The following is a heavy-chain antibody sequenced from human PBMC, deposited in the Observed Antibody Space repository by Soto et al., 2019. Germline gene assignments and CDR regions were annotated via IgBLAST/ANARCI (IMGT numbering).Heavy chain of an antibody. J-gene: IGHJ4*02. D-gene: IGHD1-26*01. CDR1: GGSISSYY. CDR3: ATLGATKGFDY. Sequence: SETLSLTCTVSGGSISSYYWSWIRQPPGKGLEWIGYIYYSGSTNYNPSLKSRVTISVDTSKNQFSLKLSSVTDADTAVYYCATLGATKGFDYWGQGTLVTVSS. CDR2: IYYSGST. V-gene: IGHV4-59*01.